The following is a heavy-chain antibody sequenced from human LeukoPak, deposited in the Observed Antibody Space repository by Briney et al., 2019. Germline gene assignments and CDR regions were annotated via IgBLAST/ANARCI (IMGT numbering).Heavy chain of an antibody. V-gene: IGHV3-30*03. CDR3: ARVNTIFGVDIVSLGAEFEF. J-gene: IGHJ4*02. D-gene: IGHD3-3*02. CDR1: GFTFSTYA. CDR2: ISYDGTTK. Sequence: PGGSLRLSCGASGFTFSTYAMHWVRQAPGKGLACVSVISYDGTTKDYADSVKGRFTISRDNSNDTLYLQMNSLRPEDTALYYCARVNTIFGVDIVSLGAEFEFWGQGTLVTVSS.